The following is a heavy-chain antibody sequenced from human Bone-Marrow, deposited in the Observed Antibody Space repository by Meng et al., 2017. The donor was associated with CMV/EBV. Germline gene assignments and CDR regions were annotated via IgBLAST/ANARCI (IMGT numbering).Heavy chain of an antibody. D-gene: IGHD6-6*01. V-gene: IGHV4-39*07. CDR3: ATNSQSIAARRNWYYFDY. J-gene: IGHJ4*02. Sequence: SETLSLTCTVSGGSISSSSYYWGWIRQPPGKGLEWIGEINHSGSTNYNPSLKSRVTISVDTSKNQFSLKLSSVTAADTAVYYCATNSQSIAARRNWYYFDYWGQGTLVTVSS. CDR2: INHSGST. CDR1: GGSISSSSYY.